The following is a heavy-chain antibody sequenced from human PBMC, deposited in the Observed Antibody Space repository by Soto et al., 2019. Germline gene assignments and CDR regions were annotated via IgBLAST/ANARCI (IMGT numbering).Heavy chain of an antibody. CDR1: GYTFSNYD. D-gene: IGHD4-17*01. Sequence: QVQLVQSGAEVKKPGASVKVSCQTSGYTFSNYDINWVRQAPGQGLEWMGCISVYNEDKNYAQKFQARVTMTTDTSTSTAYKDRRSLRSADTAVDCCASAFDYGYGGEIDLWGQGTLVTVSS. CDR2: ISVYNEDK. CDR3: ASAFDYGYGGEIDL. V-gene: IGHV1-18*01. J-gene: IGHJ4*02.